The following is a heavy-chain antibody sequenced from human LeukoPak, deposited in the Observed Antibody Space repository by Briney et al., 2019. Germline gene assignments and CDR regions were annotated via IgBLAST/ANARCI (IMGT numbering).Heavy chain of an antibody. D-gene: IGHD3-10*01. Sequence: GESLKISCKGSGYSFTSYWIAWVRQMPGKGLEWMGIIYPGDSDTRYSPSVQGQVTVSADKSISTAYLQWSSLKASDTAMYYCARRAYYYASGSYIWLDPWGHGTLVTVSS. CDR1: GYSFTSYW. V-gene: IGHV5-51*01. CDR3: ARRAYYYASGSYIWLDP. CDR2: IYPGDSDT. J-gene: IGHJ5*02.